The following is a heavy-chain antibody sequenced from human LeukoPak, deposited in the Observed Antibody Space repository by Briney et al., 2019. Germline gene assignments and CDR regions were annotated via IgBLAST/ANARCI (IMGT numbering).Heavy chain of an antibody. J-gene: IGHJ4*02. CDR2: ISYDGNQN. V-gene: IGHV3-30*01. CDR3: ARDESLDY. Sequence: GGSLRLSCAASGFTFSRYATHWVRQAPGKGLEWMAVISYDGNQNYYADSVKGRFTISRDSSKSTLYLQMNSLRVDDTAVYYCARDESLDYWGQGTLVTVSS. CDR1: GFTFSRYA.